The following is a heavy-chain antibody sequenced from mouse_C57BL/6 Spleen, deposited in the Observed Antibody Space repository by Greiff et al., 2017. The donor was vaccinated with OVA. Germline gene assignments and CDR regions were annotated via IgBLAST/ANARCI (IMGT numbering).Heavy chain of an antibody. D-gene: IGHD2-5*01. CDR1: GYSITSGYY. V-gene: IGHV3-6*01. J-gene: IGHJ3*01. CDR2: ISYDGSN. CDR3: ARAYYSNPWCAY. Sequence: EVKLMESGPGLVKPSQSLSLTCSVTGYSITSGYYWNWIRQFPGNKLEWMGYISYDGSNNYNPSLKNRISITRDTSKNQFFLKLNSVTTEDTATYYCARAYYSNPWCAYWGQGTLVTVSA.